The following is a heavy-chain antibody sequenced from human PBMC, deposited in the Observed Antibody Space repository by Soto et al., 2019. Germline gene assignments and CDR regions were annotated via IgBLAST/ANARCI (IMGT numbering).Heavy chain of an antibody. CDR3: ARGRSHYDMLTWRLGIWCGP. V-gene: IGHV3-20*04. CDR2: INWNGGST. Sequence: EVQLVESGGGVVRPGGSLRLSCAASGFTFDDYGMSWVRQAPGKGLEWVSGINWNGGSTGYADSVKGRFTISRDNDKNSLDLQRNRLRAEDTALYYCARGRSHYDMLTWRLGIWCGPGGQGTLVTGSS. J-gene: IGHJ5*02. D-gene: IGHD3-9*01. CDR1: GFTFDDYG.